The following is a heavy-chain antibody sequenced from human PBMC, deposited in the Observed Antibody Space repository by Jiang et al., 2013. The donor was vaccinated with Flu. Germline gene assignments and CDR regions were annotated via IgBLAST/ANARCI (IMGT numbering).Heavy chain of an antibody. D-gene: IGHD3/OR15-3a*01. J-gene: IGHJ4*02. CDR3: ARWAGSPDSDFYAPLDY. Sequence: SGAEVKKPGSSLKVSCKASGGTFTTHAFNWVRQAPGQGLQWMGRIIPIVDFPTYAQNFRDRVIITADKSTNTVYMELSRLRSEDTALYYCARWAGSPDSDFYAPLDYWGQGTLVTVSS. V-gene: IGHV1-69*04. CDR1: GGTFTTHA. CDR2: IIPIVDFP.